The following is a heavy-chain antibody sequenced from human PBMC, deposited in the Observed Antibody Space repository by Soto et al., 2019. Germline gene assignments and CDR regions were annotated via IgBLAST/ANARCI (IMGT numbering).Heavy chain of an antibody. V-gene: IGHV1-18*01. CDR2: ISAYNGNT. D-gene: IGHD2-2*01. CDR1: GYTFTSYG. J-gene: IGHJ4*02. CDR3: ARYSRIPGDIVVGPAAPSWDY. Sequence: ASVKVSCKASGYTFTSYGISWVRQAPGQGLEWMGWISAYNGNTNYAQKLQGRVTMTTDTSTSTAYMELRSLRSDDTAVKYYARYSRIPGDIVVGPAAPSWDYWGQGTLVTVSS.